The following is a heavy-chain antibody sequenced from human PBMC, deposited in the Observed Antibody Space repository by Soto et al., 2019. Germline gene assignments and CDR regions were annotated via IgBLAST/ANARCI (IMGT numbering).Heavy chain of an antibody. D-gene: IGHD4-4*01. CDR2: IYYSGST. V-gene: IGHV4-39*07. CDR3: VKVEMADSRGIDY. Sequence: PSETLSLTCTVYGGSISSSSYYWGWIRQPPGKGLEWIGSIYYSGSTYYNTSLKSRVTISVDTSKNQFSLKLSSVTAEDTAVFFCVKVEMADSRGIDYWGQGSLVTVSA. J-gene: IGHJ4*02. CDR1: GGSISSSSYY.